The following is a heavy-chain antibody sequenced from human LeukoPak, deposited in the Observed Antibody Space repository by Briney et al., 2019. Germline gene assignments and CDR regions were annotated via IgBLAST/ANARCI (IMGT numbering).Heavy chain of an antibody. Sequence: SSVKVSCKASGGTFSTYAISWVRQAPGQGLEWMGGITPILGTANYAQKFQGRVTINADQSTSTAYMELSSLRSEDTAVYYCARSLIDYGGSYDAFDIWGQGTMVTISS. CDR2: ITPILGTA. D-gene: IGHD4-23*01. CDR1: GGTFSTYA. CDR3: ARSLIDYGGSYDAFDI. J-gene: IGHJ3*02. V-gene: IGHV1-69*10.